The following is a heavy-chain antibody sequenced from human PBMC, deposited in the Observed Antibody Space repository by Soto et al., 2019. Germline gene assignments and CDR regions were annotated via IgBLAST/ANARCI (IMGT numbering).Heavy chain of an antibody. CDR2: ISWNSGSI. Sequence: EVQLVESGGGLVQPGRSLRLSCAASGFTFDDYAMHWVRQAPGKGLEWVSGISWNSGSIGYADSVKGRFTISRDNAKNSLYLQMNSLRAEDTALYYCATPSGSFDYWGQGTLVTVSS. D-gene: IGHD3-3*01. J-gene: IGHJ4*02. V-gene: IGHV3-9*01. CDR1: GFTFDDYA. CDR3: ATPSGSFDY.